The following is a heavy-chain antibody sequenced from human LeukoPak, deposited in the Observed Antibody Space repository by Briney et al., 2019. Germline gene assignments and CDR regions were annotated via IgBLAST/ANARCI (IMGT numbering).Heavy chain of an antibody. CDR2: IFHSGST. J-gene: IGHJ3*02. D-gene: IGHD3-16*02. CDR3: ARHSQWGVIPWTFDR. CDR1: GYSVSSGYY. Sequence: PSETLSLTCSVSGYSVSSGYYWGWIRQPPGQGLEWIGTIFHSGSTYYNPSLKSRVTISVDTSKNRFSLKLSSVTAADTAVYYCARHSQWGVIPWTFDRWGQGTMVTVSS. V-gene: IGHV4-38-2*01.